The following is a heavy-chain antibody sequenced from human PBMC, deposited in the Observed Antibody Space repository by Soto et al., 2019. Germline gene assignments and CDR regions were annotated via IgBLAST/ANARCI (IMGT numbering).Heavy chain of an antibody. V-gene: IGHV2-5*02. Sequence: QITLKESGPSLVKPTETLTLTCTFSGFSLSSSGVGVAWIRQPPGKPQEWLALIYWDDDKYTSPSLKSRLTITKDTTKNHVVLLMTNMDPVDTAAYFCVHLLTGGRFDPWGQGTLVTVSS. CDR3: VHLLTGGRFDP. CDR2: IYWDDDK. CDR1: GFSLSSSGVG. D-gene: IGHD3-16*01. J-gene: IGHJ5*02.